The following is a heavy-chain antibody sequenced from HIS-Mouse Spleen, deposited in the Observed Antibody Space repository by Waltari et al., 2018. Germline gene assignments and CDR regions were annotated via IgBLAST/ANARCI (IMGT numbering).Heavy chain of an antibody. V-gene: IGHV3-30*04. Sequence: QVQLVESGGGVVQPGRSLRLSCSRAGCPSRSHAMHWVRQAPGKGLEWVAVISYDGSNKYYADSVKGRFTISRDNSKNTLYLQMNSLRAEDTAVYYCARGAVAGDAFDIWGQGTMVTVSS. CDR1: GCPSRSHA. CDR3: ARGAVAGDAFDI. D-gene: IGHD6-19*01. J-gene: IGHJ3*02. CDR2: ISYDGSNK.